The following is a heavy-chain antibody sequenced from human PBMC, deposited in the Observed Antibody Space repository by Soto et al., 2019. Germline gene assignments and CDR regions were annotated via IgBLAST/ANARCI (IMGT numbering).Heavy chain of an antibody. Sequence: QVQLVQSGAEVKKPGSSVKVSCKASGGTFNSYALTWVRQAPGHGLEWMGGIIPIFRSTNYAQKFQGRVTITANRSTSTAYMELSSLRSDDTAVYYCARVLHPPSGSGWRSLYWYFALWGRGTLVTVSS. V-gene: IGHV1-69*06. CDR3: ARVLHPPSGSGWRSLYWYFAL. D-gene: IGHD6-19*01. CDR2: IIPIFRST. J-gene: IGHJ2*01. CDR1: GGTFNSYA.